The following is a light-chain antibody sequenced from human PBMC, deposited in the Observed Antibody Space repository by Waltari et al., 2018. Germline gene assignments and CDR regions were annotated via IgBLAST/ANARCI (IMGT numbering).Light chain of an antibody. J-gene: IGLJ1*01. Sequence: QSALTQPPSASGSPGQSVTIPCTGTSNDIGSYAPVSWFQQYPGKPPKLIIYEVFQRPAGVPDRFSGSKSGNTASLTVSGLQIEDEADYYCSSYGGSNNYVFGTGTKINVL. V-gene: IGLV2-8*01. CDR3: SSYGGSNNYV. CDR1: SNDIGSYAP. CDR2: EVF.